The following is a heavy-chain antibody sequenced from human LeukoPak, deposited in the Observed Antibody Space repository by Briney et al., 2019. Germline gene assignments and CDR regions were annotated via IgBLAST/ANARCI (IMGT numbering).Heavy chain of an antibody. CDR3: ARDLAGLDFDI. V-gene: IGHV3-48*03. D-gene: IGHD3-3*02. CDR1: GFTFSSYE. J-gene: IGHJ3*02. CDR2: ISSSGSTI. Sequence: GGSLRLSCAASGFTFSSYEMNWVRQAPGKGLEWVSYISSSGSTIYYADSVKGRFTISRDNAKNSLYLQMNSLRAEDTAVYYCARDLAGLDFDIWGQGTMVTVSS.